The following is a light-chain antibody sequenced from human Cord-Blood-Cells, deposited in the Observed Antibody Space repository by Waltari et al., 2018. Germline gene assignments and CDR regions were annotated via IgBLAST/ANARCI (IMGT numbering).Light chain of an antibody. Sequence: SYELPQPPSVSVSPGQTASITCSGDKLGDKYALWSQQKPGQSPVLLIYHDSKRPSGIPERFSGSNSGNTATLTISGTQAMDEADYYCQAWDSSTYVVFGGGTKLTVL. CDR3: QAWDSSTYVV. CDR1: KLGDKY. V-gene: IGLV3-1*01. CDR2: HDS. J-gene: IGLJ2*01.